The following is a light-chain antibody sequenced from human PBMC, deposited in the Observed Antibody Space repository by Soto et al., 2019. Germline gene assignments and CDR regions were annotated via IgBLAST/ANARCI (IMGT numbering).Light chain of an antibody. CDR2: RNN. V-gene: IGLV1-47*01. CDR3: QSYDSSLSAGV. Sequence: QSVLTQPPSASGTPGQRVTISCSGSSSNIGSNYVYWYQQLPGTAPKLLIYRNNQRPSGVPDRFSGSKSGTSASLAITGLQAEDEADYYCQSYDSSLSAGVFGGGTKLTVL. J-gene: IGLJ3*02. CDR1: SSNIGSNY.